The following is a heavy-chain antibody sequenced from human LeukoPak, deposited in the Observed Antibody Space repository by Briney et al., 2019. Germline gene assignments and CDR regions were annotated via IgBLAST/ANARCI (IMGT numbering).Heavy chain of an antibody. CDR2: ISSSGGNT. CDR3: TKSFSVYGVPDY. J-gene: IGHJ4*02. D-gene: IGHD5/OR15-5a*01. Sequence: GGSLRLSCAASGFTFSSSAMSWVRQAPGKGLEWVSVISSSGGNTYYADSVKGRFTISRDNSKNTLYLQMNSLRAEDTAVYYCTKSFSVYGVPDYWGQGTLVTVSS. V-gene: IGHV3-23*01. CDR1: GFTFSSSA.